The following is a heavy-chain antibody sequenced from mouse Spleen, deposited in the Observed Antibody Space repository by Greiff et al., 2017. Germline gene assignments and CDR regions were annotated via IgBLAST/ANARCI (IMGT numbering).Heavy chain of an antibody. J-gene: IGHJ4*01. CDR2: IWWDDDK. V-gene: IGHV8-8*01. D-gene: IGHD1-1*01. Sequence: QVTLKESGPGILQPSQTLSLTCSFSGFSLSTFGMGVGWIRQPSGKGLEWLAHIWWDDDKYYNPALKSRLTISKDTSKNQVFLKIANVDTADTATYYCARIANYYGSSSYYYAMDYWGQGTSVTVSS. CDR3: ARIANYYGSSSYYYAMDY. CDR1: GFSLSTFGMG.